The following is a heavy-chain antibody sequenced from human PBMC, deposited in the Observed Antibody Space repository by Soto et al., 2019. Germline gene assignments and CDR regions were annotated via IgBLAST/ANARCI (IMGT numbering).Heavy chain of an antibody. Sequence: GSLRLSCTASQFTLSTFWMNWVRQAPGKGLEWVANIKSDGSATDYVDSVRGRFAISRDNAKNSLYLQMNSLRAEDTAVYFCARAPESFSYGLDVWGQGTTVTVSS. CDR1: QFTLSTFW. CDR3: ARAPESFSYGLDV. CDR2: IKSDGSAT. J-gene: IGHJ6*02. D-gene: IGHD3-10*01. V-gene: IGHV3-7*01.